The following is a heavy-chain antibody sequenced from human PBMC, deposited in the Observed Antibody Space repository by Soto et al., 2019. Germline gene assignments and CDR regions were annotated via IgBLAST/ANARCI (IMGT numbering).Heavy chain of an antibody. Sequence: QVQLVQSGAEVKKPGSSVKVSCKASGGTFSSYTISWVRQAPGQGLEWMGRIIPILGIANYEQKFQGRVTITADKSTSTAYMELSSLRSEDTAVYYCARDFPTYYDILTGYYKGGYFDYWGQGTLVTVSS. D-gene: IGHD3-9*01. CDR2: IIPILGIA. CDR3: ARDFPTYYDILTGYYKGGYFDY. V-gene: IGHV1-69*08. CDR1: GGTFSSYT. J-gene: IGHJ4*02.